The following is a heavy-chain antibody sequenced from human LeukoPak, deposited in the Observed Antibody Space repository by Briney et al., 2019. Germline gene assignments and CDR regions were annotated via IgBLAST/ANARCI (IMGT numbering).Heavy chain of an antibody. CDR1: GFSLSTSGVG. D-gene: IGHD5-18*01. J-gene: IGHJ4*02. V-gene: IGHV2-5*05. CDR2: IYWDDDK. CDR3: AHRNGYSYGKVCFDY. Sequence: SGPTLVKPTQTLTLTFTFSGFSLSTSGVGVGWIRQPPGKALEWLALIYWDDDKRYGPSLKSRLTITKDTSKNQVVLTMTNMDPVDTATYYCAHRNGYSYGKVCFDYWGQGTLVTVSS.